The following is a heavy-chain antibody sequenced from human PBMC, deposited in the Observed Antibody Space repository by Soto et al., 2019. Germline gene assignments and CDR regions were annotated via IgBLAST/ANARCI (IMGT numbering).Heavy chain of an antibody. V-gene: IGHV4-31*03. CDR2: IYYSGST. J-gene: IGHJ1*01. D-gene: IGHD4-17*01. Sequence: QVQLQESGPGLVKPSQTLSLTCTVSGGSISSGGYYWSWIRQHPGKGLEWIGYIYYSGSTYYNPSLKSRVTISVDTSKNQFSLKLSSVTAADTAVYYCASKTSDYGDYSLHFQHWGQGTLVTVSS. CDR3: ASKTSDYGDYSLHFQH. CDR1: GGSISSGGYY.